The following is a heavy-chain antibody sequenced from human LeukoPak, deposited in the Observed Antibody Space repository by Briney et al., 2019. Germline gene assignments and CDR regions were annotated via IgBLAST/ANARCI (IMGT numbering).Heavy chain of an antibody. V-gene: IGHV4-59*01. CDR2: AYYTGST. J-gene: IGHJ5*02. CDR1: GGSISSYY. CDR3: ARVVGFYDSSAFDL. Sequence: SETLSLTCTVSGGSISSYYWSWIRQPPGKGLEWIGYAYYTGSTNYNPSLNSRVTMSIDTSKNQFSLRLSSVTAADTAVYYCARVVGFYDSSAFDLWGQGTLVTVSS. D-gene: IGHD3-22*01.